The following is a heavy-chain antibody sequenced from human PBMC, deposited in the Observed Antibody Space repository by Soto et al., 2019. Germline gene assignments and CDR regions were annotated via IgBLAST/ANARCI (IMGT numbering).Heavy chain of an antibody. V-gene: IGHV4-59*12. CDR3: AREVIPLTTDWYFDL. CDR2: IYYSGST. Sequence: PXXTLSLTCTVSGGSISSYYGRWILQPPGKGLEWIGYIYYSGSTNYNPSLKSRVTISVDTSKNQFSLRLSSVTAEDTAVYYCAREVIPLTTDWYFDLWGRGTLVTVSS. D-gene: IGHD4-17*01. J-gene: IGHJ2*01. CDR1: GGSISSYY.